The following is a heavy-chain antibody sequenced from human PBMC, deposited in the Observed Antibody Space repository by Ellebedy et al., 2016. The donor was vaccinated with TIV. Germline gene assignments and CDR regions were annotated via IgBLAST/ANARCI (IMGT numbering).Heavy chain of an antibody. J-gene: IGHJ4*02. Sequence: GESLKISCKGSGYSFTNYWIGWVRQMPGQGLEWMGILPPVDSETRYSQSFQGQVTISGDKSISTAYLQWSSLKASDTAMYYCARRTRITGTHRYFLDYWGQGTLVTVSS. CDR2: LPPVDSET. CDR3: ARRTRITGTHRYFLDY. D-gene: IGHD1-7*01. CDR1: GYSFTNYW. V-gene: IGHV5-51*01.